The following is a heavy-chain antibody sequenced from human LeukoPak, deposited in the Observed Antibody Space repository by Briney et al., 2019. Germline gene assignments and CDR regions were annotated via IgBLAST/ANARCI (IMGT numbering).Heavy chain of an antibody. CDR2: IYYSGST. V-gene: IGHV4-59*01. J-gene: IGHJ6*02. CDR1: GGSISNYY. Sequence: SETLSLTCTVSGGSISNYYWSWIRQPPGKGLEWIGNIYYSGSTNYNPSLKSRVTISVDTSKNQFSLHLSSVTAADTAMYYCARDRSPEGYYDSSHWDYYHGMDVWGQGTTVTVSS. CDR3: ARDRSPEGYYDSSHWDYYHGMDV. D-gene: IGHD3-22*01.